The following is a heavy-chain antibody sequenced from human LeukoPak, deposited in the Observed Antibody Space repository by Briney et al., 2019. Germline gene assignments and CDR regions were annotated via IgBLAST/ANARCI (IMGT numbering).Heavy chain of an antibody. CDR2: IDSSGSTI. CDR1: GFTFRSYE. Sequence: PGGSLRLSCAASGFTFRSYEMNWVRQAPGKGLEWISYIDSSGSTIYYADSVKGRFAISRDNAKNSLYLQMNSLRAEDTAVYYCARMYSGSYVDYWGQGTLVTVSS. CDR3: ARMYSGSYVDY. J-gene: IGHJ4*02. D-gene: IGHD1-26*01. V-gene: IGHV3-48*03.